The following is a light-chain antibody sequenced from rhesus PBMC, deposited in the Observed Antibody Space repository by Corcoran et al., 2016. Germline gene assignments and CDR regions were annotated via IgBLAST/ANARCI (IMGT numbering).Light chain of an antibody. CDR3: CSDRSGSTYI. CDR1: SSDIGGYND. CDR2: DVS. V-gene: IGLV2S9*01. J-gene: IGLJ1*01. Sequence: QSALTQPPSVSKSLGQSVTISCTGTSSDIGGYNDGSWYQQHPGTAPRLLIYDVSKRPSGVSDRFSGSKSGNTASLTISGLQAEDEADYYCCSDRSGSTYIFGAGTRLTVL.